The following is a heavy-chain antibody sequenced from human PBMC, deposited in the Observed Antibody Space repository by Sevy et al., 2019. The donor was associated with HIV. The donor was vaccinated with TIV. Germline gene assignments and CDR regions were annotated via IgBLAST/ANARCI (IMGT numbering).Heavy chain of an antibody. CDR3: AREKVAGATVIWFDP. J-gene: IGHJ5*02. CDR1: GFTFSSYA. CDR2: ISYDGSNK. D-gene: IGHD1-26*01. Sequence: GGSLRLSCAASGFTFSSYAMHWVRQAPGKGLEWVAVISYDGSNKYYADSVKGRFTISRDNSKNTLYRQMNSLRAEDTAVYYCAREKVAGATVIWFDPWGQGTLVTVSS. V-gene: IGHV3-30-3*01.